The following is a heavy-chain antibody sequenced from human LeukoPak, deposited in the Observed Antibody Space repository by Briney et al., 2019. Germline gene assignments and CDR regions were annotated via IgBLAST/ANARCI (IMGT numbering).Heavy chain of an antibody. D-gene: IGHD3-16*02. Sequence: SETLSLTCTVSGGSISSGSYYWGWIRQPAGKGLEWIGRIYTSGSTNYNPSLKSRVTISVDTSKNQFSLKLSSVTAADTAVYYCARDGRDGYDYVWGSYRFFDYWGQGTLVTVSS. J-gene: IGHJ4*02. CDR2: IYTSGST. CDR3: ARDGRDGYDYVWGSYRFFDY. V-gene: IGHV4-61*02. CDR1: GGSISSGSYY.